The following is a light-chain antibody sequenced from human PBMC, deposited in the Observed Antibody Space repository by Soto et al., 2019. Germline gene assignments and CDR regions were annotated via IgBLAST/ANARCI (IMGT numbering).Light chain of an antibody. Sequence: SVLTQPPSVSGAPGQRVTISCTVSSSNIGAGYDVHWYQQLPGTAPKLLIYGNSNRPSGVPDRFSGSKSGTSASLAITGLQAEDEADYYCQSYDSSLSGFYVFGTGTKVTVL. V-gene: IGLV1-40*01. CDR3: QSYDSSLSGFYV. CDR2: GNS. J-gene: IGLJ1*01. CDR1: SSNIGAGYD.